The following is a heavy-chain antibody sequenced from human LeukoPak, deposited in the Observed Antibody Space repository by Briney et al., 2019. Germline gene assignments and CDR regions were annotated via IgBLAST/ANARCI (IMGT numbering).Heavy chain of an antibody. J-gene: IGHJ4*02. CDR3: ARRLSLYYYDSSGYLDY. CDR1: GFTFSDYG. Sequence: GGSLRLSCAGAGFTFSDYGMHWVRQAPGKGLEWVAVISYDGSYKYYADSVKGRFTISRDNSKNTLYLQMNSLRAEDTAVYYCARRLSLYYYDSSGYLDYWGQGTLVTVSS. V-gene: IGHV3-30*03. D-gene: IGHD3-22*01. CDR2: ISYDGSYK.